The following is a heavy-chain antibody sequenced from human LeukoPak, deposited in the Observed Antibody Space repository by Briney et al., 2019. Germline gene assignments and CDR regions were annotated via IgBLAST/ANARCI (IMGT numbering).Heavy chain of an antibody. V-gene: IGHV4-59*12. D-gene: IGHD3-16*01. CDR1: GDSISTYY. J-gene: IGHJ4*02. CDR3: ARDLAERARGDLDY. CDR2: IYYTGRT. Sequence: PSETLSLTCTVSGDSISTYYWSWIRQSPVKGLEWIGYIYYTGRTDYNPSLKSRVTISVDRSKNQFSLKLSSVTAADTAVYYCARDLAERARGDLDYWGQGTLVTVSS.